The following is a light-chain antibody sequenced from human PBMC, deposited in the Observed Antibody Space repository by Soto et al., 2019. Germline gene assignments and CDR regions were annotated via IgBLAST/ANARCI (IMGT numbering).Light chain of an antibody. V-gene: IGLV4-69*01. CDR2: LNSDGSH. CDR3: QTWGTGIVI. Sequence: QAVVTQSPSASASLGASVKLTCTLSSGHSSYAIAWHQQQPEKGPRYLMKLNSDGSHSKGDGIPDRFSGSSSGAERYLTISSFQSEDEADYYCQTWGTGIVIFGGGTKLTVL. CDR1: SGHSSYA. J-gene: IGLJ2*01.